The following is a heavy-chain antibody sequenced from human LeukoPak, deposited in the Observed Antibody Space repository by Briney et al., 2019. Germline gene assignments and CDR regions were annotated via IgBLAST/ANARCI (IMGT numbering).Heavy chain of an antibody. V-gene: IGHV1-69*06. J-gene: IGHJ4*02. CDR3: ARFYREYYDFWSGYWSRGYFDY. CDR2: IIPIFGTA. D-gene: IGHD3-3*01. Sequence: ASVKVSCKASGGTFSSYAISWVRQAPGQGLEWMGGIIPIFGTANYAQKFQGRVTITGDTSASTAYMELSSLRSEDTAVYYCARFYREYYDFWSGYWSRGYFDYWGQGTLVTVSS. CDR1: GGTFSSYA.